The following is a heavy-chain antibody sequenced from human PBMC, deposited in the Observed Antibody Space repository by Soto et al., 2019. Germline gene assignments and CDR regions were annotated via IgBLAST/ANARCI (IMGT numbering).Heavy chain of an antibody. CDR3: ARDRSHFSGSYLDY. D-gene: IGHD3-10*01. CDR1: GYTFTSYD. V-gene: IGHV1-8*01. CDR2: MNPNSGNT. Sequence: GASVKVSCKASGYTFTSYDINWVRQATGQGLEWMGWMNPNSGNTGYAQKFQGRVTMTRDTSTSTVYMELSSLRSEDTAVYYCARDRSHFSGSYLDYWGQGTLVTVSS. J-gene: IGHJ4*02.